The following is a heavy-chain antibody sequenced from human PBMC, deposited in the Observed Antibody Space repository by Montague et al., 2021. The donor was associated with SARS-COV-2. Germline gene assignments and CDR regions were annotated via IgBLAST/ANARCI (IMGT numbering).Heavy chain of an antibody. CDR3: ARHRANAGSFDI. CDR1: GGSITVSRYD. Sequence: SETLSLTCTVSGGSITVSRYDWGWIRQPPGKGLEWIGSVHYTGTTSYNASLKSRLTISVDTSENQFSLKMTSVTASATAVYYCARHRANAGSFDIWGQGTMVTVSS. D-gene: IGHD1-1*01. V-gene: IGHV4-39*01. J-gene: IGHJ3*02. CDR2: VHYTGTT.